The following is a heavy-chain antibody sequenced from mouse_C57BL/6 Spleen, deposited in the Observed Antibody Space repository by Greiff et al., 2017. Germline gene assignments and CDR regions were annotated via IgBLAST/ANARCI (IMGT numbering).Heavy chain of an antibody. CDR2: ISDGGSYT. D-gene: IGHD2-2*01. J-gene: IGHJ3*01. V-gene: IGHV5-4*01. CDR3: ARDGCSFAY. CDR1: GFTFSSYA. Sequence: EVMLVESGGGLVKPGGSLKLSCAASGFTFSSYAMSWVRQTPEKRLEWVATISDGGSYTYYPDNVKGRFTISRDNAKNNLYLQMSHLKSEETAMYYCARDGCSFAYWGQGTLVTVSA.